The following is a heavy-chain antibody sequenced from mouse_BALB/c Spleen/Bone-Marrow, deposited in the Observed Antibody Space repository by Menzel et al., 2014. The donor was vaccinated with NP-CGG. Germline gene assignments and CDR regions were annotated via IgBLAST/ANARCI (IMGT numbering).Heavy chain of an antibody. CDR1: GFDFSRYW. J-gene: IGHJ3*01. D-gene: IGHD2-10*02. V-gene: IGHV4-1*02. CDR3: ARAKYGNPWFAY. Sequence: EVMLVESGGSLVQPGGSLKLSCAASGFDFSRYWMNWVRQAPGNGLEWIGQINPDSDTINYTPSLKDKFIISRDNAKNTLYLQMSKVRSEDTALYYCARAKYGNPWFAYWGQGTLVTVSA. CDR2: INPDSDTI.